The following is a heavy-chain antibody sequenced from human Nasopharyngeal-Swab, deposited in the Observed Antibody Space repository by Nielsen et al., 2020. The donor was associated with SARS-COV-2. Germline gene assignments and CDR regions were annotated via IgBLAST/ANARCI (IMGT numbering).Heavy chain of an antibody. CDR1: GFTFSTYD. Sequence: GGSLRLSCAASGFTFSTYDMHWVRQVTGKGLEWVSAIGIAGDPYYAGSVKGRFTISRDNAKNSLYLQMNSLRAEDTAVYYCARDCCDSGYVWGQGTTVTVSS. D-gene: IGHD5-12*01. J-gene: IGHJ6*02. V-gene: IGHV3-13*05. CDR3: ARDCCDSGYV. CDR2: IGIAGDP.